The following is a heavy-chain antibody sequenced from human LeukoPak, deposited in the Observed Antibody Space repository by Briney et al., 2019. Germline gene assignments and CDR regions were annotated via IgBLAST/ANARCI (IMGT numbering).Heavy chain of an antibody. D-gene: IGHD5-24*01. CDR1: VGSFSDYY. Sequence: SETLSLTRAVYVGSFSDYYGSWIRQAPGKGLEWIGEIIRSGITNYNPSLKSRATISIDTSKNKFSLKLSSVTAADTAVSFCARGNRAGYYFDYWGQGTLVTVSS. V-gene: IGHV4-34*01. CDR2: IIRSGIT. J-gene: IGHJ4*02. CDR3: ARGNRAGYYFDY.